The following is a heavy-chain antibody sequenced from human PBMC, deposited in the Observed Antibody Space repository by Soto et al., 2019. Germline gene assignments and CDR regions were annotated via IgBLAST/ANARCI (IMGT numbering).Heavy chain of an antibody. Sequence: QVQQVQSRAEVKRPGASAKVSCKASGYTFTSYGFSWVRQAPGQGLEWMGWISAYDGSTNYAQKFQGRVTMTTDTSTSTAYMELKSLRSDDTAVYYCARHNSQWPNWFDPWGQGTLVTVSS. CDR3: ARHNSQWPNWFDP. D-gene: IGHD1-1*01. CDR1: GYTFTSYG. J-gene: IGHJ5*02. CDR2: ISAYDGST. V-gene: IGHV1-18*01.